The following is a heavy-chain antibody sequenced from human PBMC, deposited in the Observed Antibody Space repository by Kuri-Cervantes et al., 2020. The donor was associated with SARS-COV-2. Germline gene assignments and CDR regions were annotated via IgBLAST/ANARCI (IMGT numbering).Heavy chain of an antibody. CDR1: GFTFRTYA. Sequence: GESLKISCAASGFTFRTYAMSWVRQAPGKGLEWVSTISGSGGSIDNAVSVKGRFTISRDNSKNTLYLEMDSLTADDTAIYYCAKDPFGSSSAEYFQYWGPGTLVTVSS. J-gene: IGHJ1*01. D-gene: IGHD6-6*01. CDR2: ISGSGGSI. CDR3: AKDPFGSSSAEYFQY. V-gene: IGHV3-23*01.